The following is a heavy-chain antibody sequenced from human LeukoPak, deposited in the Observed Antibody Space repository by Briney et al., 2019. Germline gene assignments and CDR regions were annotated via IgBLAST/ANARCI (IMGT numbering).Heavy chain of an antibody. V-gene: IGHV4-31*03. D-gene: IGHD4-17*01. CDR2: IFHSGSD. J-gene: IGHJ4*02. CDR1: GASISSGAYF. CDR3: ARYDYGDSRAFDY. Sequence: SQTLSLTCTVSGASISSGAYFWTWIRQHLGRDLEWIGYIFHSGSDFYNPSLESRVTISVDTTESHFSLKVNSVTAADTAVYYCARYDYGDSRAFDYWGQGILVTVSS.